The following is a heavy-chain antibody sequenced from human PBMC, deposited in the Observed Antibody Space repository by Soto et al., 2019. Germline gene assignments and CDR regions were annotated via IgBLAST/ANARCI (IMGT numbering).Heavy chain of an antibody. CDR1: GGSFSGYY. J-gene: IGHJ4*02. CDR2: INHSGST. D-gene: IGHD6-19*01. CDR3: ARVEYSSGWSVY. V-gene: IGHV4-34*01. Sequence: SETLSLTCAFYGGSFSGYYWSWIRQPPGKGLEWIGEINHSGSTNYNPSLKSRVTISVDTSKNQFSLKLSSVTAADTAVYYCARVEYSSGWSVYWGQGTLVTVSS.